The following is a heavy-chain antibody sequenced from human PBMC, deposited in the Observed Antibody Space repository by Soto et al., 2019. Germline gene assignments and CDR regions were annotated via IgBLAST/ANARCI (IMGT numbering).Heavy chain of an antibody. Sequence: GASVKFSCKASGYTFTSYAMRWVRQSPGQRLEWMGWISAGNGNTKYSQKFQGRVTITRDTSASTAYMELSSLRSEDTAVYYCAREIIRDSFDYWGQGTLVTVSS. CDR3: AREIIRDSFDY. D-gene: IGHD2-21*01. CDR2: ISAGNGNT. J-gene: IGHJ4*02. V-gene: IGHV1-3*01. CDR1: GYTFTSYA.